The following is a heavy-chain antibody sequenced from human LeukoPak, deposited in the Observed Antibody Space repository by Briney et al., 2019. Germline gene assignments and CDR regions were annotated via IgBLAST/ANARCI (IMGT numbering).Heavy chain of an antibody. CDR2: ISGSGGST. V-gene: IGHV3-23*01. Sequence: GGSLRLSCAASGFTFSSYAMSWVRQAPGKGLEWVSYISGSGGSTYYADSVKGRHTISRDNSKNKLYLQMNSLRAEDTAVYYCAKVVSGSYYLNHFDYWGQGTLVTVSS. D-gene: IGHD1-26*01. CDR3: AKVVSGSYYLNHFDY. J-gene: IGHJ4*02. CDR1: GFTFSSYA.